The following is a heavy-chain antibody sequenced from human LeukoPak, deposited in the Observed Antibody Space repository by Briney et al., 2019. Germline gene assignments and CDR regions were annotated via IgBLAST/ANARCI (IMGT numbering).Heavy chain of an antibody. CDR3: VRDRELTY. CDR2: IYNSGST. J-gene: IGHJ4*02. Sequence: SETLSLTCTVPGGSISIYYWSWIRQPPGKGLEWLGYIYNSGSTYYNPSLKSRVTISVDTSKNQFSLRLTSMTAADAAVYYCVRDRELTYWGQGTLVTVSS. CDR1: GGSISIYY. D-gene: IGHD5-24*01. V-gene: IGHV4-59*01.